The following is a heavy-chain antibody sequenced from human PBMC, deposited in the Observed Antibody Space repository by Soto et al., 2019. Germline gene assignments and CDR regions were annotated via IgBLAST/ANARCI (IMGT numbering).Heavy chain of an antibody. CDR2: IYWDDNK. J-gene: IGHJ4*02. D-gene: IGHD2-21*02. CDR3: ARSFDVSDFFPDFDN. Sequence: SGPTLVNPTQTLTLTCTFSGFSLSTSGVGVGWIRQPPGKALEWLALIYWDDNKRYSPSLKSRLTIAKDTSKNQVVLTMTNMDPVDTATYYCARSFDVSDFFPDFDNWGQGSLVTVSS. V-gene: IGHV2-5*02. CDR1: GFSLSTSGVG.